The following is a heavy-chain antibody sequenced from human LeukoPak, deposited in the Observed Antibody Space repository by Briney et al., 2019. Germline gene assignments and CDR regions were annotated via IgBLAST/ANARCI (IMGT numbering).Heavy chain of an antibody. J-gene: IGHJ4*02. V-gene: IGHV1-2*02. D-gene: IGHD2-2*01. Sequence: ASVKVSCKASGYTFPLYYIHWLRQAPGEDLEWVGWILPNSGDTFYAQRFRGRVTMTSDTSTNTAYMDLYKLTSDDTAVYFCARPPHELVSAAPFDYWGQGTLVTVSS. CDR1: GYTFPLYY. CDR3: ARPPHELVSAAPFDY. CDR2: ILPNSGDT.